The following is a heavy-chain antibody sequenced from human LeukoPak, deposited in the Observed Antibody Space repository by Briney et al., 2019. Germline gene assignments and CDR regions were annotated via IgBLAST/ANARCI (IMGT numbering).Heavy chain of an antibody. J-gene: IGHJ3*02. D-gene: IGHD2/OR15-2a*01. CDR2: IITIFGAA. Sequence: SSVKVCCKASGGTFSSYAISWVRHPPGQGLEWMGVIITIFGAANYAQKVSGRVTITADESTSTGYMELSSLRSEDTAVYYCARARSFDFEYCVLDFSAEEVCDAFDIWGQGTMVTVSS. CDR1: GGTFSSYA. V-gene: IGHV1-69*01. CDR3: ARARSFDFEYCVLDFSAEEVCDAFDI.